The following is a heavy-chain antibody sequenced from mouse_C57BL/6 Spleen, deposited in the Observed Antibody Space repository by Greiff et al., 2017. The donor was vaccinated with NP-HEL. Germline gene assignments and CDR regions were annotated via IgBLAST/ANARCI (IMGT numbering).Heavy chain of an antibody. J-gene: IGHJ2*01. V-gene: IGHV1-15*01. CDR1: GYTFTDYE. CDR2: IDPETGGT. Sequence: QVQLQQSGAELVRPGASVTLSCKASGYTFTDYEMHWVKQTPVQGLEWIGAIDPETGGTAYNQKFKGKAILTADKSSSTAYMELRSLTSEDSAVYYWTRQREWLPPFDYWGQGTTLTVSS. D-gene: IGHD2-2*01. CDR3: TRQREWLPPFDY.